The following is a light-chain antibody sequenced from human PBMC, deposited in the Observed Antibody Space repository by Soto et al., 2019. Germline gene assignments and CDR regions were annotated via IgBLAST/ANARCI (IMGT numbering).Light chain of an antibody. V-gene: IGKV3-20*01. CDR1: QGVSSSF. Sequence: EIVLTQSPGTLSLSPGEVATLSCRASQGVSSSFLAWYQQKPGQAPRLLIYGASSRASGIPDRFSGSGSGTDFTLTISGLDPEDFALYYCHQYGSSPYTFGQGTKLEIK. CDR2: GAS. J-gene: IGKJ2*01. CDR3: HQYGSSPYT.